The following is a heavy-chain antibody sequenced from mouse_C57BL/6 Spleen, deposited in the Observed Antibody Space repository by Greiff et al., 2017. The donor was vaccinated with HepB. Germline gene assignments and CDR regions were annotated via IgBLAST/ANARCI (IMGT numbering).Heavy chain of an antibody. CDR2: INPNNGGT. J-gene: IGHJ2*01. CDR3: ARSRVVAFDY. Sequence: EVQLQQSGPELVKPGASVKISCKASGYTFTDYYMNWVKQSHGKSLEWIGDINPNNGGTSYNQKFKGKATLTVDKSSSTAYMELRSLTSEDSAVYYCARSRVVAFDYWGQGTTLTVSS. CDR1: GYTFTDYY. D-gene: IGHD1-1*01. V-gene: IGHV1-26*01.